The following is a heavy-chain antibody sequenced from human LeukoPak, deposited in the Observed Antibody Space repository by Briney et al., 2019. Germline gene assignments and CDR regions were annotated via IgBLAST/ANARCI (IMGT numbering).Heavy chain of an antibody. J-gene: IGHJ4*02. CDR2: IYPGDSDT. CDR1: GYSFTNYW. CDR3: ARGGGYNYGTFDY. Sequence: GESLKISCKGSGYSFTNYWIGWVRQMPGKGLEWLGIIYPGDSDTRYSPSFQGQVTISADKSISTSYLQWSRLKASDTAMYYCARGGGYNYGTFDYWGQGTLVTVSS. D-gene: IGHD5-18*01. V-gene: IGHV5-51*01.